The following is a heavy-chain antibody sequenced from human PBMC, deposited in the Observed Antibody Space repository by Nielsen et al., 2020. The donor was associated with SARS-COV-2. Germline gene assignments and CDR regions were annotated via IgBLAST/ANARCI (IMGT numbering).Heavy chain of an antibody. CDR1: GGSLSGYY. CDR2: INHSGST. D-gene: IGHD5-18*01. V-gene: IGHV4-34*01. Sequence: SETLSLTCAVYGGSLSGYYWSWIRQPPGKGLEWIGEINHSGSTNYNPSLKSRVTISVDTSKNQFSLKLSSVTAADTAVYYCARGLGQLWSYYYYGMDVWGQGTTVTVSS. J-gene: IGHJ6*02. CDR3: ARGLGQLWSYYYYGMDV.